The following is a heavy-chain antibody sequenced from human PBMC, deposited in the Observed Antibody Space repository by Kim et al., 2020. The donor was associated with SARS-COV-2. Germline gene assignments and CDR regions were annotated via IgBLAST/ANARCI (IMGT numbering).Heavy chain of an antibody. CDR3: TRDRLDCWSGYSLYYYVYYMGV. J-gene: IGHJ6*03. CDR2: IRSKAYGGTT. D-gene: IGHD3-3*01. V-gene: IGHV3-49*04. Sequence: GGSLRLSCTASGFTFGDYAMSWVRQAPGKGLEWVGFIRSKAYGGTTEYAASVKGRFTISRDDSKSIAYLQMNSLKTEDTAVYYCTRDRLDCWSGYSLYYYVYYMGVWGKETTDPVS. CDR1: GFTFGDYA.